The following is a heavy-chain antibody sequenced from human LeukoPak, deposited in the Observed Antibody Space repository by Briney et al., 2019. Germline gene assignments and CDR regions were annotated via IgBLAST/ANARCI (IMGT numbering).Heavy chain of an antibody. CDR1: GYNFINYW. J-gene: IGHJ3*02. CDR2: IYPGDSDT. CDR3: ARQSPTHGAFDI. V-gene: IGHV5-51*01. Sequence: GESLKISCKGSGYNFINYWIGWVRQMPGKGLEWMGIIYPGDSDTRYSPSFQGQVTISADKSISTAYLQWSSLKASDTAMYYCARQSPTHGAFDIWGQGTMVTVSS.